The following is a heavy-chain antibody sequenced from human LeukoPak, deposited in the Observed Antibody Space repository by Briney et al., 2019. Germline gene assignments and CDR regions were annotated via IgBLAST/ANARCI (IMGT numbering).Heavy chain of an antibody. CDR1: GYSFTSYW. J-gene: IGHJ4*02. Sequence: HGESLKISCKGSGYSFTSYWIGWVRQMPGKGLEWMGIVYPGDSDTRYSPSFQGQVTISADKPISTAYLQWSSLKASDTAMYYCARHSDYVWGSYRPIRYWGQGTLVTVSS. V-gene: IGHV5-51*01. CDR2: VYPGDSDT. CDR3: ARHSDYVWGSYRPIRY. D-gene: IGHD3-16*02.